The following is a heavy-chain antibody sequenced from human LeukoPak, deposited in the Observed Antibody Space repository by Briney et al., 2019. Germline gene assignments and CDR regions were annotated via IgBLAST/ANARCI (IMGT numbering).Heavy chain of an antibody. J-gene: IGHJ4*02. CDR1: GFTFSQYA. CDR2: ILGSGVTT. V-gene: IGHV3-23*01. Sequence: GGSLRLSCAASGFTFSQYAMSWVRQAPGKGREWVSAILGSGVTTYYADSVKGRFTVSRDNSKSTLYLQMNTLRAEDTALYYCAKWGDYDVLTGYYVPDYWGQGTLVTVSS. CDR3: AKWGDYDVLTGYYVPDY. D-gene: IGHD3-9*01.